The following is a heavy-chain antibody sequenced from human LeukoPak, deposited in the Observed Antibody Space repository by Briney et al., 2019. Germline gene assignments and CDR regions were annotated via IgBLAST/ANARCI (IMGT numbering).Heavy chain of an antibody. CDR1: GFTFDDHD. J-gene: IGHJ1*01. CDR3: ARPHEGYGYFQN. CDR2: IKWNGGST. Sequence: GGSLRLSCAASGFTFDDHDMSWVRQAPGKGLECVSGIKWNGGSTGYANSVKGRFTISRDNAKNSLYLQMNSLRAEDTALYYCARPHEGYGYFQNWGQGTLVTVSS. D-gene: IGHD1-1*01. V-gene: IGHV3-20*04.